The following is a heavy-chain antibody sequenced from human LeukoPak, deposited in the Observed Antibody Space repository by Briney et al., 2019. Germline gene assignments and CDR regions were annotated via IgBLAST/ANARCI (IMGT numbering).Heavy chain of an antibody. CDR2: TSSSGRTM. CDR1: GFTFSDYS. V-gene: IGHV3-11*01. J-gene: IGHJ4*02. Sequence: KPGGSLRLSCAASGFTFSDYSMSWIRQAPGKGLEWVSYTSSSGRTMFYADSVKGRFAISRDSAKNSLYLQMNSLRAEDTAVYYCVRNGDYYRLDYWGQGTLVTVSS. CDR3: VRNGDYYRLDY. D-gene: IGHD2-21*02.